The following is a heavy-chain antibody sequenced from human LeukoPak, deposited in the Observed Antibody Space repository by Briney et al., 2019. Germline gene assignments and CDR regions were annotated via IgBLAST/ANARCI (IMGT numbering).Heavy chain of an antibody. CDR1: GFTFSSYG. Sequence: GGSLRLSCAASGFTFSSYGMHWVRQAPGKGLEWVAVISYDGSNKYYAGSVKGRFTISRDNSKNTLYLQMNSLRAEDTAVYYCAKDLRTTVTDYYYSGTDVWGQGTTVTVSS. V-gene: IGHV3-30*18. CDR3: AKDLRTTVTDYYYSGTDV. J-gene: IGHJ6*02. CDR2: ISYDGSNK. D-gene: IGHD4-17*01.